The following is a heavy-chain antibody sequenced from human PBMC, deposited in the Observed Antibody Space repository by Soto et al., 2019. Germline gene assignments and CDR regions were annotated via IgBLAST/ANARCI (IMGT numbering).Heavy chain of an antibody. D-gene: IGHD3-3*01. CDR3: ARFLEWAPNDAFDI. J-gene: IGHJ3*02. Sequence: ASVKVSCKASGYTFTSYGISWVRQAPGQGLEWMGWISAYNGNTNYAQKLQGRVTMTTDTSTSTAYMELRSLRSDDTAVYYCARFLEWAPNDAFDIWGQGTMVTVSS. V-gene: IGHV1-18*01. CDR2: ISAYNGNT. CDR1: GYTFTSYG.